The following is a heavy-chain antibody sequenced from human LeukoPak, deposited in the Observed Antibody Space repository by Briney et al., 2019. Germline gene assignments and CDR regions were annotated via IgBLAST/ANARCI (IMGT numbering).Heavy chain of an antibody. Sequence: SGPTRVKPTQTLTVTCTFSGFSLSTGGVGVGWIRQPPGKALEWLALIYWDDDKRHSPSLKSRLTITKDTPKNQVVLTMTNMDPVDTATYYCAHRLVGTSGWDRGCFDYWGQGTLVTVSS. CDR2: IYWDDDK. CDR3: AHRLVGTSGWDRGCFDY. V-gene: IGHV2-5*02. CDR1: GFSLSTGGVG. D-gene: IGHD6-19*01. J-gene: IGHJ4*02.